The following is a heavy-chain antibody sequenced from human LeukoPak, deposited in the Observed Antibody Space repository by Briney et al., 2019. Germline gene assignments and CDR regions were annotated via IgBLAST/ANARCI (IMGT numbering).Heavy chain of an antibody. D-gene: IGHD5-24*01. V-gene: IGHV4-39*01. CDR2: VYYSGST. CDR1: GGSISSSSYY. Sequence: SETLSLTCTVSGGSISSSSYYWGWIRQPPGKGLEWIGSVYYSGSTYYNPSLKSRVTISVDTSKNQFSLKPSSVTAADTAVYYCARLEWYFDLWGRGTLVTVSS. CDR3: ARLEWYFDL. J-gene: IGHJ2*01.